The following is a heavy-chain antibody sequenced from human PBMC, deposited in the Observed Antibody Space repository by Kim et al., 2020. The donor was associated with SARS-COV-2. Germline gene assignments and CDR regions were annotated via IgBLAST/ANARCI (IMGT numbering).Heavy chain of an antibody. CDR3: ARDDGGSGSYYKPYYYYYGMDV. V-gene: IGHV4-31*03. Sequence: SETLSLTCTVSGGSISSGGYYWSWIRQHPGKGLEWIGYIYYSGSTYYNPSLKSRVTISVDTSKNQFSLKLSSVTAADTAVYYCARDDGGSGSYYKPYYYYYGMDVWGQGTTVTVSS. CDR2: IYYSGST. J-gene: IGHJ6*02. CDR1: GGSISSGGYY. D-gene: IGHD3-10*01.